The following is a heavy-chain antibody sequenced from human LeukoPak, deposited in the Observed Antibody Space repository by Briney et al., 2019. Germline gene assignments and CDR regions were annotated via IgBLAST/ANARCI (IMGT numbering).Heavy chain of an antibody. Sequence: PGGSLRLSCAASGFTFSDYYMSWIRQAPGKGLEWVSYISGSGLSIYHADSVKGRLTISRDNAKNSVYLQMHSLRVEDAAVYYCARVASSEGVHIDSWGHGTLVTVSS. CDR3: ARVASSEGVHIDS. CDR2: ISGSGLSI. J-gene: IGHJ5*01. D-gene: IGHD3-10*01. V-gene: IGHV3-11*01. CDR1: GFTFSDYY.